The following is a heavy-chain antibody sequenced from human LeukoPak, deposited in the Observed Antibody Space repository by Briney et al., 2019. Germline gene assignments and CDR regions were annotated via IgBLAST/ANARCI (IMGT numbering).Heavy chain of an antibody. D-gene: IGHD5-18*01. CDR1: GFTFSGYG. Sequence: GGSLRLSCAASGFTFSGYGMHWVRQAPDNGLEWVAVIWNDGTNKYHAESVKGRFTISRDNSKNTLYLQMNSLRAEDTAVYYCAKDWGYTTMVSYYFDYCGHGALVTASS. J-gene: IGHJ4*01. CDR3: AKDWGYTTMVSYYFDY. CDR2: IWNDGTNK. V-gene: IGHV3-33*06.